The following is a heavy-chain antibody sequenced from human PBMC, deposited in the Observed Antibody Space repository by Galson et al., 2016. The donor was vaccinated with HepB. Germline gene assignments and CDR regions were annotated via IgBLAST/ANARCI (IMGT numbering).Heavy chain of an antibody. CDR1: GFTFSSYG. CDR2: ISFDGTNK. J-gene: IGHJ6*02. D-gene: IGHD3-22*01. V-gene: IGHV3-30*03. CDR3: ARGGHDSSGYYFADYYFYSMDV. Sequence: SLRLSCAASGFTFSSYGMHWVRQAPGKGLEWVAVISFDGTNKYYADSVKGRFTISRDNSKNTLYLQMNSLRAEDTAVYYCARGGHDSSGYYFADYYFYSMDVWGQGTTVTVSS.